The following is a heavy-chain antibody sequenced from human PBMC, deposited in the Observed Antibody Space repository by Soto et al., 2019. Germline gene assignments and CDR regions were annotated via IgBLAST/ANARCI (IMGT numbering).Heavy chain of an antibody. CDR3: ARGPSNWSWGVYYYYYMDV. CDR2: INHSGST. CDR1: GGSFSGYY. D-gene: IGHD4-4*01. V-gene: IGHV4-34*01. J-gene: IGHJ6*03. Sequence: PSETLSLTCAVYGGSFSGYYWSWIRQPPGKGLEWIGEINHSGSTNYNPPLKSRVTISVDTSKNQFSLKLSSVTAADTAVYYCARGPSNWSWGVYYYYYMDVWGKGTTVTVSS.